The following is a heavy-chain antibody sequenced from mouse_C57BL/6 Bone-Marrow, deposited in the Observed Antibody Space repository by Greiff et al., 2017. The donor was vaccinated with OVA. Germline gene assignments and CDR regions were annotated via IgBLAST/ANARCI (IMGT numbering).Heavy chain of an antibody. J-gene: IGHJ1*03. Sequence: EVQLMESGGGLVKPGGSLKLSCAASGFTFSDYGMHWVRQAPEKGLEWVAYISSGSSTIYYADTVKGRFTFSRDNAKNTLFLQMTSLRSEDTAMYYGARGRYGNYCGGYFDVWGKGTTVTVSS. CDR3: ARGRYGNYCGGYFDV. D-gene: IGHD2-10*02. V-gene: IGHV5-17*01. CDR2: ISSGSSTI. CDR1: GFTFSDYG.